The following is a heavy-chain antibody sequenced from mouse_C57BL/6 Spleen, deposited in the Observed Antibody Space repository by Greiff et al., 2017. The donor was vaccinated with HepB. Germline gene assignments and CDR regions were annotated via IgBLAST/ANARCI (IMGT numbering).Heavy chain of an antibody. CDR2: INPSTGGT. CDR1: GYSFTGYY. Sequence: EVQLQQSGPELVKPGASVKISCKASGYSFTGYYMNWVKQSPEKSLEWIGEINPSTGGTTYNQKFKAKATLTVDKSSRTAYMQHKSLTSEDSAVYYCARAGSSAWFAYWGQVTLVTVSA. CDR3: ARAGSSAWFAY. J-gene: IGHJ3*01. V-gene: IGHV1-42*01.